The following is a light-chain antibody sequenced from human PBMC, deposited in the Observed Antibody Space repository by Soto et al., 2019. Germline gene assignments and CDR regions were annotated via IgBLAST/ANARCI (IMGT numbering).Light chain of an antibody. CDR2: GAS. CDR1: HSVNSNY. J-gene: IGKJ1*01. Sequence: NVLTQSPGTLSLSPGERATLSCRASHSVNSNYLAWYQHRPGQAPRLLIYGASKRATGIPDRFSGRGSGTDFILSISRLEPEDFAVYFCQRYRTSPTFGQGTRVEMK. V-gene: IGKV3-20*01. CDR3: QRYRTSPT.